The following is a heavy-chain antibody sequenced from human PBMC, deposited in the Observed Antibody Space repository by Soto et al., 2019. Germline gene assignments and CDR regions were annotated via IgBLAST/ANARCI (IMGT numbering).Heavy chain of an antibody. J-gene: IGHJ4*02. D-gene: IGHD6-19*01. CDR2: IYWDDDK. Sequence: QITLKESGPTLVKPTQTLTLTCTFSGFSLSTSGVGVGWIRQPPGKALEWLALIYWDDDKRYSPSLKSRLTIPKDTSKNQVVITMTNMDPVDTATYYCAHRALYSSGWYYFDYWGQGTLVTVSS. V-gene: IGHV2-5*02. CDR1: GFSLSTSGVG. CDR3: AHRALYSSGWYYFDY.